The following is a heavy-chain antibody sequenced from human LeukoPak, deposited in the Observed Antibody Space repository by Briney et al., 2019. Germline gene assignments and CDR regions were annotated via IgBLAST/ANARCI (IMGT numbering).Heavy chain of an antibody. J-gene: IGHJ5*02. Sequence: ASVKVSCKASGYTFTGYYMHWVRQAPGQGLEWMGWINPNSGGTNYAQKFQGRVTMTRDTSISTAYMELIRLRSDDTAVYYCAHCRIRYCSGGSCYLNWFDPWGQGTLVTVSS. CDR2: INPNSGGT. CDR3: AHCRIRYCSGGSCYLNWFDP. CDR1: GYTFTGYY. V-gene: IGHV1-2*02. D-gene: IGHD2-15*01.